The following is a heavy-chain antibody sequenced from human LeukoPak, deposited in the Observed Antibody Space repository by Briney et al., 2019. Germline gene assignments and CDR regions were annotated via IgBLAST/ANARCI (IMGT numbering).Heavy chain of an antibody. J-gene: IGHJ5*02. CDR2: ISSSGSTI. V-gene: IGHV3-11*01. Sequence: PGGSLRLSCAASGFTFSDFYMSWIRQAPGKGLEWVSYISSSGSTIYHADSVKGRFTISRDNAKNSLYLQMNSLRAEDTAVYYCAREYSSSSSLRIDPWGQGTLVTVSS. CDR3: AREYSSSSSLRIDP. D-gene: IGHD6-6*01. CDR1: GFTFSDFY.